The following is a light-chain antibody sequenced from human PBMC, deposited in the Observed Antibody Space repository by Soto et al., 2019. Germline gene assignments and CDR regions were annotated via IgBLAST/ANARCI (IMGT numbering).Light chain of an antibody. V-gene: IGLV2-14*01. CDR3: SPYARTSTLV. Sequence: QSALTQPASVSGSPGQSITISCTGTSSDVGGYNYVSWYQQHPGKAPKLMIYEVTNRPSGVSSRFSASKSGNTASLTISGLQAEDEADYYCSPYARTSTLVFGGGTKVTVL. CDR1: SSDVGGYNY. CDR2: EVT. J-gene: IGLJ2*01.